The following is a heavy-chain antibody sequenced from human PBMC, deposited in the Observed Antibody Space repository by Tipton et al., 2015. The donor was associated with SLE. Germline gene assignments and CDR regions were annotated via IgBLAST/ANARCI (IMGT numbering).Heavy chain of an antibody. Sequence: TLSLTCTVSGGSINNGDYSWSWVRQPPGKGLEWIGYIFHSGNAYYNPSLKSRVIISVDTSKNQFSLKLTSVTAADTAVYFCARDSGYRSAWYEGFAYWGQGTLVTVSS. CDR3: ARDSGYRSAWYEGFAY. CDR2: IFHSGNA. V-gene: IGHV4-30-2*01. CDR1: GGSINNGDYS. J-gene: IGHJ4*02. D-gene: IGHD6-19*01.